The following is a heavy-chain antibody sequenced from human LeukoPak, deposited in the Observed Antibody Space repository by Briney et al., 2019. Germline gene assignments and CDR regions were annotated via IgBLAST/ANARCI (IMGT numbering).Heavy chain of an antibody. V-gene: IGHV3-23*01. Sequence: GGSLRLSCAASGFTFSSYAMSWVRQAPGKGLEWVSAISGSGGSTYYADSVKGRFTISRDNSKNTLYLQMNSLGAEDTAVYYCAKDPGSSWLEGYFQHWGQGTLVTVSS. CDR1: GFTFSSYA. D-gene: IGHD6-13*01. CDR3: AKDPGSSWLEGYFQH. J-gene: IGHJ1*01. CDR2: ISGSGGST.